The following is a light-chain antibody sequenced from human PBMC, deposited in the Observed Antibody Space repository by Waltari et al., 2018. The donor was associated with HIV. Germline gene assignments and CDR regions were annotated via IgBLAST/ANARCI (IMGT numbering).Light chain of an antibody. CDR3: HQSSSLPHT. J-gene: IGKJ2*01. V-gene: IGKV6-21*01. CDR1: QSIGSS. CDR2: YAS. Sequence: EIELTQSPDFQSVTPKEKVNITCRASQSIGSSLHWYQQKPDQSPKLLIKYASKSFSGVPSRFSGSGSETDFTLTIDSLEAGDAATYYCHQSSSLPHTFGQGTKLEIK.